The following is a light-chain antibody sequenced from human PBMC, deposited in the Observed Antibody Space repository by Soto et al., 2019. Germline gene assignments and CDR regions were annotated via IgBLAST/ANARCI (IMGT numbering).Light chain of an antibody. CDR1: SSDFGDDKY. J-gene: IGLJ3*02. CDR3: GSFTTSRIWV. Sequence: QSALTQPASVSGSPGQSITVSGTGSSSDFGDDKYVSWYQQQPGKGPNLLIYGVNSPPSGISNRFSGSKSGNTASLTISGLQVEDEAEYFCGSFTTSRIWVFGGGTKLTVL. CDR2: GVN. V-gene: IGLV2-14*01.